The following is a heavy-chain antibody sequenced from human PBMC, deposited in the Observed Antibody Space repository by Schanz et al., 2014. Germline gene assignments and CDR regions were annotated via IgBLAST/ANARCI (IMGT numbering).Heavy chain of an antibody. CDR3: ARAAGPVDY. Sequence: QVQLQESGPGLVKSSETLSLTCTVSGGSISSFYWGWIRQPAGKGLEWIGRIYTSGSTNYNPSLKSRVPISVDTSKTQFSLMLGSVTAADTAVYYCARAAGPVDYWGQGTLVTVSS. CDR2: IYTSGST. D-gene: IGHD6-13*01. J-gene: IGHJ4*02. CDR1: GGSISSFY. V-gene: IGHV4-4*07.